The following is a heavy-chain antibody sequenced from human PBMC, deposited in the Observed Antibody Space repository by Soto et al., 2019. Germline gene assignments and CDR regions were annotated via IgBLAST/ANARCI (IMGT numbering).Heavy chain of an antibody. CDR1: CGSITTYY. J-gene: IGHJ6*02. CDR3: ARYSNNWFQTEGMDV. CDR2: IDTSVNT. V-gene: IGHV4-4*07. D-gene: IGHD6-13*01. Sequence: SETLSLTGTGSCGSITTYYWIWIRQPAGKGLEWIGRIDTSVNTNYNPSLKSRVTMSVDTSKKQFSLKLTSVTAADTAVYYCARYSNNWFQTEGMDVWGQGTTVTVSS.